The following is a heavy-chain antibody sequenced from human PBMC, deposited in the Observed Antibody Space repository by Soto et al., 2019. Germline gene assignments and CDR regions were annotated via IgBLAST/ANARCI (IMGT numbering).Heavy chain of an antibody. CDR1: DGSISSYDW. CDR3: ATGNVDSMLEY. D-gene: IGHD3-3*01. CDR2: MYHSGGA. V-gene: IGHV4-4*02. Sequence: SETRSLTCGVADGSISSYDWWTWVRQPPGKGLEWIGKMYHSGGADYSPSLKSRVTISADSSKNHFSLRLTGVTAADTAVYYCATGNVDSMLEYWGQGTQVTVSS. J-gene: IGHJ4*02.